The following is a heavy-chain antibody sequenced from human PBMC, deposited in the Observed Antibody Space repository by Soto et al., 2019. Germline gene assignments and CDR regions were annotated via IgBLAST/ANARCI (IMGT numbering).Heavy chain of an antibody. D-gene: IGHD4-17*01. CDR2: ISAYNGNR. CDR1: GYTFTSYG. V-gene: IGHV1-18*01. CDR3: ARDLHGDPSY. Sequence: QGQLVQSGAEVKKPGASVKVSCKASGYTFTSYGISWVRQAPGQGLEGMGGISAYNGNRNYAQKLQGRVTMTTDTPTSTAYMEPRSLRSDATAVYYCARDLHGDPSYWGQGTLVTVSS. J-gene: IGHJ4*02.